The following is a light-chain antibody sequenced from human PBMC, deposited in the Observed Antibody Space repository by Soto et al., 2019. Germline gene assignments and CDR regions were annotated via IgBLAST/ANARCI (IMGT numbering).Light chain of an antibody. CDR1: QGIRTD. V-gene: IGKV1-17*01. Sequence: DIPMPQSPSSLSASVGARVTITFRASQGIRTDLGWYQQKPGKAPKRLIYAASSLQSGVPSRFSGSGSGTEFTLTISSLQPEDFATYYCLQHHSYPYTFGQGTKLEIK. CDR3: LQHHSYPYT. J-gene: IGKJ2*01. CDR2: AAS.